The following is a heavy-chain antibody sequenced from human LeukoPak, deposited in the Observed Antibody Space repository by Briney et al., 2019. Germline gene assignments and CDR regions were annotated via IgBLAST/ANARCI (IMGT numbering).Heavy chain of an antibody. J-gene: IGHJ6*03. CDR2: IYYSGST. V-gene: IGHV4-59*01. CDR3: ARSYCSSTSCPSPYYYYYMDV. D-gene: IGHD2-2*01. Sequence: PSETLSLTCTVSGGSISSYYWSWIRQPPGKGLEWIGCIYYSGSTNYNPSLKSRVTISVDTSKNQLSLKLSSVTAADTAVYYCARSYCSSTSCPSPYYYYYMDVWGKGTTVTVSS. CDR1: GGSISSYY.